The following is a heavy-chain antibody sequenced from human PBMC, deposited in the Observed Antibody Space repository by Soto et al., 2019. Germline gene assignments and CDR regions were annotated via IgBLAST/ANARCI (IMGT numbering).Heavy chain of an antibody. CDR2: IYYSGST. Sequence: SETLSLTCTVSGGSISSYYWSWIRQPPGKGLEWIGYIYYSGSTNYNPSLKSRVTISVDTSKNQFSLKLSSVTAADTAVYYCARDRSSSSVYFDYWGHGPLVTVSS. CDR3: ARDRSSSSVYFDY. CDR1: GGSISSYY. J-gene: IGHJ4*01. D-gene: IGHD6-6*01. V-gene: IGHV4-59*01.